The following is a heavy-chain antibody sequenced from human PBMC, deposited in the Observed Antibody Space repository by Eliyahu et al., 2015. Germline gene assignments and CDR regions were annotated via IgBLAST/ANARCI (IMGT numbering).Heavy chain of an antibody. V-gene: IGHV1-8*01. D-gene: IGHD6-13*01. J-gene: IGHJ4*02. CDR1: GYTFTSYD. CDR3: VRKSRLAAVADH. CDR2: LIPNSGRT. Sequence: QVQLVQSGAEVKQPGASVKVSCKASGYTFTSYDINWVRQATGQGPEWLGWLIPNSGRTGYPQKFQGRVTMTRDTSINTAYMELNGLRSEDTAVYYCVRKSRLAAVADHWGQGTLVTVSS.